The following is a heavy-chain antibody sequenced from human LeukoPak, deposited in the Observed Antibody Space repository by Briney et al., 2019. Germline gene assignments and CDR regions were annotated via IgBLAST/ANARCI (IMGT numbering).Heavy chain of an antibody. J-gene: IGHJ6*03. V-gene: IGHV3-21*01. D-gene: IGHD3-10*02. CDR2: ISSSSSYI. CDR3: AELGITMIGGV. Sequence: PGGSLRLSCAASGVSFSSYCMDWVRQTPGKGLEWVSSISSSSSYIYYADSVKGRCTISRDNAKNSLYLQMNSLRAEDTAVYYCAELGITMIGGVWGKGTTVTISS. CDR1: GVSFSSYC.